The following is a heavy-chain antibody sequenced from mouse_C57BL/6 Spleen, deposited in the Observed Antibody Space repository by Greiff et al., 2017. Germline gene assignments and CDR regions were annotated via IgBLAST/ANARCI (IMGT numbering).Heavy chain of an antibody. CDR1: GYTFTSYW. V-gene: IGHV1-55*01. CDR2: IYPGSGST. Sequence: QVQLQQPGAELVKPGASVKMSCKASGYTFTSYWITWVKQRPGQGLEWIGDIYPGSGSTNYNEKFKSKATLTVDTSSSTAYMQLSSLTSEDSAVYYCARWDDYDNAMDYWGQGTSVTVSS. D-gene: IGHD2-4*01. CDR3: ARWDDYDNAMDY. J-gene: IGHJ4*01.